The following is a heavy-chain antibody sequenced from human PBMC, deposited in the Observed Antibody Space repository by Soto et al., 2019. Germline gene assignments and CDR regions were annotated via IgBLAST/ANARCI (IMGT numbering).Heavy chain of an antibody. CDR1: GVAISSYY. Sequence: LSLTCTVSGVAISSYYGSWIRQPAGKGLEWIGRIYTSGSTNYNPSLKSRVTMSVDTSKNQFSLKLSSVTAADTAVYYCAREYNWIYVHFAPAYCGKGTLVSGSS. J-gene: IGHJ4*02. D-gene: IGHD1-7*01. CDR3: AREYNWIYVHFAPAY. V-gene: IGHV4-4*07. CDR2: IYTSGST.